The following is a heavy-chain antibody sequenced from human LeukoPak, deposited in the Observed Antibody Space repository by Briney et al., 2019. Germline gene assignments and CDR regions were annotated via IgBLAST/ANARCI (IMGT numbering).Heavy chain of an antibody. CDR3: TRGSGTYNWFDP. CDR1: GFTFSGSA. J-gene: IGHJ5*02. Sequence: GGSLRLSCAASGFTFSGSAIHWVRQSSGKGLEWVGQIDKKDKGYATATAYAASVKGRFTISRDDSINTAYLQMKSLKTEDTALYYCTRGSGTYNWFDPWGQGTLVTVSS. D-gene: IGHD1-26*01. CDR2: IDKKDKGYATAT. V-gene: IGHV3-73*01.